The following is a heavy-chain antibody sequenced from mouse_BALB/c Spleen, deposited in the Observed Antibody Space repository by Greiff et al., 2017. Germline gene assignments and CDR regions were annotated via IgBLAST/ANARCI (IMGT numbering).Heavy chain of an antibody. V-gene: IGHV2-2*02. Sequence: VQVVESGPGLVAPSQSLSITCTVSGFSLTSYGVHWVRQSPGKGLEWLGVIWSGGSTDYNAAFISRLSISKDNSKSQVFFKMNSLQANDTAIYYCARSIYYDNAMDYWGQGTSVTVSS. CDR1: GFSLTSYG. CDR2: IWSGGST. J-gene: IGHJ4*01. CDR3: ARSIYYDNAMDY. D-gene: IGHD2-4*01.